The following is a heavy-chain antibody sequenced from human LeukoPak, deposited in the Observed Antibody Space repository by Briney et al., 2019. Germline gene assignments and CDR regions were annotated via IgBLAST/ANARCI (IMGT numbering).Heavy chain of an antibody. CDR1: GFTFSSYG. J-gene: IGHJ4*02. CDR3: ARAGMYYDYVWGSYRIDS. CDR2: IRYDGSNK. V-gene: IGHV3-30*02. D-gene: IGHD3-16*02. Sequence: GGSLRLSCAASGFTFSSYGMHWVRQAPGKGLEWVAFIRYDGSNKYYADSVKGRFTISRDNSKNTLYLQMNSLRAEDTAVYYCARAGMYYDYVWGSYRIDSWGQGTLVTVSS.